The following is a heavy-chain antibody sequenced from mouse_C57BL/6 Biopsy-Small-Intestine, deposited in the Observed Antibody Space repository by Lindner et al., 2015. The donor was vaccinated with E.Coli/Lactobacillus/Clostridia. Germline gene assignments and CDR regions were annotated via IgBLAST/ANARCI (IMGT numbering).Heavy chain of an antibody. Sequence: VQLQESGAELVKPGASVKLSCTASAFNIKDYYLHWVRQRTDQGLEWIGRIDPEDGETEYAPRFQGKATVTADTSSNVAYLQVINLTSEDTAVYYCAPGFAYWGQGTLVTVSA. CDR3: APGFAY. V-gene: IGHV14-2*01. CDR1: AFNIKDYY. CDR2: IDPEDGET. J-gene: IGHJ3*01.